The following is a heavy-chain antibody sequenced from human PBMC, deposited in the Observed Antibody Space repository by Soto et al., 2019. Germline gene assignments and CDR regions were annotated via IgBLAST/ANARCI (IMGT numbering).Heavy chain of an antibody. J-gene: IGHJ4*02. CDR1: GYIFTAYS. V-gene: IGHV1-2*02. CDR3: AREASSVISLDY. CDR2: FNPNSGDT. D-gene: IGHD2-21*01. Sequence: ASVKVSCKASGYIFTAYSMHWVRQAPGQGLEWVGWFNPNSGDTIYAQKFQGRVTLTRDTSISTAYMELYSLRSDDTAVYYCAREASSVISLDYWGQGTLVTVSS.